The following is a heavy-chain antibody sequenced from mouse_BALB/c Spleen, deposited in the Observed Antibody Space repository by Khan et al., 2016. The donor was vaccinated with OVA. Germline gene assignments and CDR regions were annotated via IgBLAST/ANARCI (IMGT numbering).Heavy chain of an antibody. CDR3: ARREKYGYDPSWFAY. D-gene: IGHD2-2*01. Sequence: QVQLQQSGAELVRPGASVKLSCKASGYTFTSYWMNWVKQRPGQGLEWIGMIDPSDSETHYNQLFKAKATLTVDKSSSTAYMQLSSLTSADSAVYYCARREKYGYDPSWFAYWGQGTLVTVSA. CDR2: IDPSDSET. V-gene: IGHV1-61*01. CDR1: GYTFTSYW. J-gene: IGHJ3*01.